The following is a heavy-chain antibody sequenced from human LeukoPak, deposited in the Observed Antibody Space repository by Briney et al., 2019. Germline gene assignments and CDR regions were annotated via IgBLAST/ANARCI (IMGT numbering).Heavy chain of an antibody. V-gene: IGHV3-30*02. CDR2: IRYDGSNK. CDR3: ARGPRRRYYYGSGSYLGY. CDR1: GFTFSSYG. Sequence: GGSLRLSCAASGFTFSSYGMHWVRQAPGKGLEWVAFIRYDGSNKYYADSVKGRFTISRDNSKNTLYLQMNSLRAEDTAVYYCARGPRRRYYYGSGSYLGYWGQGTLVPVSS. D-gene: IGHD3-10*01. J-gene: IGHJ4*02.